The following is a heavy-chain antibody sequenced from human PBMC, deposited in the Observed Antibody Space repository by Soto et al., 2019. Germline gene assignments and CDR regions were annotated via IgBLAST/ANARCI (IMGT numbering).Heavy chain of an antibody. Sequence: EVQLLESGGGLLQPGGPLRLACEASGFPFPSYGMSWARKAPGRGVDWVSSFSVIGGKTYYADSGKGRFTISRDNFKNTLYLQMNSLRPDDTAVYYCARGGGMDVWGQGTTVTVSS. J-gene: IGHJ6*02. V-gene: IGHV3-23*01. CDR2: FSVIGGKT. CDR3: ARGGGMDV. CDR1: GFPFPSYG.